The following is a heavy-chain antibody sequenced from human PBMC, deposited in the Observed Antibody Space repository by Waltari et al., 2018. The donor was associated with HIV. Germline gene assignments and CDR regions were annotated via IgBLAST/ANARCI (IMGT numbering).Heavy chain of an antibody. V-gene: IGHV1-24*01. CDR3: ATVVGYCSSTSCYHWFDP. CDR2: FDPEDGET. CDR1: GYTLTELS. Sequence: QVQLVQSGAEVKKPGASVKVSCKVSGYTLTELSMHWVRQAPGKGLEWMGGFDPEDGETIYAQKFQGRVTMTEDTSTDTAYMELSSLRSEDTAVYYCATVVGYCSSTSCYHWFDPWGQGTLVTVSS. J-gene: IGHJ5*02. D-gene: IGHD2-2*01.